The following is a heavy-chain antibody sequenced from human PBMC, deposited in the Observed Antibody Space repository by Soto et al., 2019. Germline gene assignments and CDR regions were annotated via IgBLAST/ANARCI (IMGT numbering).Heavy chain of an antibody. CDR1: GYSFINYC. Sequence: ASVNVSCKCSGYSFINYCISWVRQAPGQGLECMGWISVYNGNTNYAQNLQGRVTMATDTSTSTASMELRSLRSDDTAVYYCVRDLDGSGSYYTDYWGLGTLVTVSS. D-gene: IGHD3-10*01. CDR3: VRDLDGSGSYYTDY. CDR2: ISVYNGNT. V-gene: IGHV1-18*01. J-gene: IGHJ4*02.